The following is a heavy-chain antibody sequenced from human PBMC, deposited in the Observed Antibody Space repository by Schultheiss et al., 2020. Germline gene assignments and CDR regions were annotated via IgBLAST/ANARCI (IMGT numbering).Heavy chain of an antibody. V-gene: IGHV3-30*14. J-gene: IGHJ5*02. CDR2: MSHDGFSK. D-gene: IGHD3-3*01. Sequence: GSLRLSCAASGFTFSSYWMHWVRQAPGKGLEWVAAMSHDGFSKYYADSVKGRFTISRDNSKNTLYLQMNSLRAEDTAVYYCAKDQLRFLEWLPWFDPWGQGTLVTVSS. CDR3: AKDQLRFLEWLPWFDP. CDR1: GFTFSSYW.